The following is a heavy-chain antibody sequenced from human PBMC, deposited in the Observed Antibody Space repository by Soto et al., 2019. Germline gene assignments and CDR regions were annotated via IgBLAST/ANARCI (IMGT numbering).Heavy chain of an antibody. V-gene: IGHV3-7*03. D-gene: IGHD1-26*01. CDR1: GFTFSGYW. CDR3: ARGGRRSGSYSDAFDI. CDR2: IKQDGSEK. Sequence: VGSLRLSGVASGFTFSGYWMSWVRQAPGKGLEWVANIKQDGSEKYYVDSVKGRFTVSRDNAKNSLYLQMNSLKTDDTAVYYCARGGRRSGSYSDAFDIWGQGTMVTVSS. J-gene: IGHJ3*02.